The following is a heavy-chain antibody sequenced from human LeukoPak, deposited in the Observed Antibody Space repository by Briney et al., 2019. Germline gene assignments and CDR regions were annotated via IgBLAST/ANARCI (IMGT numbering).Heavy chain of an antibody. CDR2: ISYDGSNK. J-gene: IGHJ6*02. CDR3: ARADLMVAGTGMDV. D-gene: IGHD2-8*01. CDR1: GFTFSSYA. Sequence: GGSLRLSCAASGFTFSSYAMHWVRQAPGKGLEWVAVISYDGSNKYYADSVKGRFTISRDNSKNTLYLQMNSLRAEDTAVYYCARADLMVAGTGMDVWGQGTTVTVSS. V-gene: IGHV3-30*04.